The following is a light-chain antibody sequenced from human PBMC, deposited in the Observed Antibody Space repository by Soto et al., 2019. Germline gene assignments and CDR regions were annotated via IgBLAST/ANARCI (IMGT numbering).Light chain of an antibody. CDR2: GAS. CDR1: QGVSSSY. Sequence: EIVLTQSPGTLSLSPGERATLSCRASQGVSSSYLAGYQHKPGQAPRLPIYGASSTSTGIPDRFSVSGSGTDFTLAISRLEAEAVAVDYCQQYYSSPPYTFGQGTKLEIK. CDR3: QQYYSSPPYT. J-gene: IGKJ2*01. V-gene: IGKV3-20*01.